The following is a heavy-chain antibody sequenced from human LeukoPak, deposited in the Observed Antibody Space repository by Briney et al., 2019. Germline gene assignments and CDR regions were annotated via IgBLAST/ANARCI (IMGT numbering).Heavy chain of an antibody. CDR1: GGSFSGYY. D-gene: IGHD5-18*01. Sequence: ASETLSLTCAVYGGSFSGYYWSWIRQPPGKGLEWIGEINHSGSTNYNPSLKSRVTISVDTSKNQSSLKLSSVTAADTAVYYCATSPVGGYSYGHWGQGTLVTVSS. V-gene: IGHV4-34*01. J-gene: IGHJ4*02. CDR2: INHSGST. CDR3: ATSPVGGYSYGH.